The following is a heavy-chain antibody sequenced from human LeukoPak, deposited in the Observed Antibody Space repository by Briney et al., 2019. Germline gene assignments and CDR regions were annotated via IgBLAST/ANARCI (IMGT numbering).Heavy chain of an antibody. J-gene: IGHJ4*02. V-gene: IGHV3-21*01. CDR3: ARANPNSSGSWDY. Sequence: GGSLILSCSASGFTFSSYSMNWVRQAPGKGLEWVSSISTSSNYMYYADSVEGRFTISRDNAKNSLYLQMNSLRAEDTAVYYCARANPNSSGSWDYWGQGTLVTVSS. D-gene: IGHD3-22*01. CDR1: GFTFSSYS. CDR2: ISTSSNYM.